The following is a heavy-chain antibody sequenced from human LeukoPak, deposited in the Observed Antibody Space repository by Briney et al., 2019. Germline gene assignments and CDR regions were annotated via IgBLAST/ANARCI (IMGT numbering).Heavy chain of an antibody. Sequence: SETLSLTCTVSGGSISSYYWIWLRQPPGKGLAGIGYIYYSGSTNYNPSLKSRVTISVDTSKNQFSLKLSSVTAADTAVYYCARSIAVAGTFDYWGQGTLVTVSS. CDR2: IYYSGST. J-gene: IGHJ4*02. CDR3: ARSIAVAGTFDY. V-gene: IGHV4-59*01. CDR1: GGSISSYY. D-gene: IGHD6-19*01.